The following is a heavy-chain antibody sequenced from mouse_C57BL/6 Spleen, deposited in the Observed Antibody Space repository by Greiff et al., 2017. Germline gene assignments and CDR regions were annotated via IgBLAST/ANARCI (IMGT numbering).Heavy chain of an antibody. CDR3: AREHYGNYGYAMDY. D-gene: IGHD2-1*01. CDR1: GYSITSGYY. Sequence: DVQLQESGPGLVKPSQSLSLTCSVTGYSITSGYYWNWIRQFPGNKLEWMGYISYDGSNNYNPSLKNRISITRDTSKNQFFLKLNSVTTEDTATYYCAREHYGNYGYAMDYWGQGTSVTVSS. J-gene: IGHJ4*01. V-gene: IGHV3-6*01. CDR2: ISYDGSN.